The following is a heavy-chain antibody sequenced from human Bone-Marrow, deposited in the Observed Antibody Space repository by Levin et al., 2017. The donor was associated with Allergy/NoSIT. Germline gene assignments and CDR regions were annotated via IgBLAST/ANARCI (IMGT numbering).Heavy chain of an antibody. CDR2: ISSSGRYI. J-gene: IGHJ4*02. CDR3: ARDVSRDISCYDY. V-gene: IGHV3-21*01. Sequence: AGGSLRLSCAASGFTFSSYSMNWVRQAPGKGLEWVSSISSSGRYIYYADSMKGRFTVSRDNAKNSVDLQMNGLRAEDTAVYYCARDVSRDISCYDYWGQGTLVTVSS. D-gene: IGHD2-2*01. CDR1: GFTFSSYS.